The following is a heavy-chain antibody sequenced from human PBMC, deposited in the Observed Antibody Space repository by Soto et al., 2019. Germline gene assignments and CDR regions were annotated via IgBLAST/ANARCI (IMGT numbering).Heavy chain of an antibody. J-gene: IGHJ4*02. D-gene: IGHD3-10*01. CDR1: GGSISSGGYY. Sequence: PSETLSLTCTVSGGSISSGGYYWSWIRQHPGRGLEWIGYIYYSGSTYYNPSLKSRVTISVDTSKNQFSLKLSSVTAADTDVYYCAAYYGSGSYLNSDYWGQGTLVTVSS. V-gene: IGHV4-31*03. CDR3: AAYYGSGSYLNSDY. CDR2: IYYSGST.